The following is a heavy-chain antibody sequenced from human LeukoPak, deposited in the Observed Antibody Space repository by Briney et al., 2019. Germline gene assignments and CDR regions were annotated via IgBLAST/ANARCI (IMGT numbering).Heavy chain of an antibody. V-gene: IGHV3-66*01. CDR2: TYSGGST. J-gene: IGHJ6*04. CDR3: ARVNFAAAAMDV. D-gene: IGHD6-13*01. Sequence: GGSLRLSCAASGFTVSSNYMSWVRQAPGKGLEWVSVTYSGGSTYYADSVKGRFTISRDNSKNTLYLQMNSLRAEDTAVYYCARVNFAAAAMDVWGKGTTVTVSS. CDR1: GFTVSSNY.